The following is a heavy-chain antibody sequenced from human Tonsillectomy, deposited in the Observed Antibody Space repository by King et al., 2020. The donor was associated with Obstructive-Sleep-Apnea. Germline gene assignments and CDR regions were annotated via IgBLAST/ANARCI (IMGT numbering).Heavy chain of an antibody. CDR2: IYYSGST. J-gene: IGHJ6*02. V-gene: IGHV4-39*07. CDR1: GGSISSSSYY. D-gene: IGHD6-6*01. Sequence: QLQESGPGLVKPSETLSLTCTVSGGSISSSSYYWGWIRQPPGKGLEWIGSIYYSGSTYYNPSLKSRVTISVDTSQNQFSLKLSSVTAADTAVYYCARDALDIKQLVLSYYYGMDVWGQGTTVTVSS. CDR3: ARDALDIKQLVLSYYYGMDV.